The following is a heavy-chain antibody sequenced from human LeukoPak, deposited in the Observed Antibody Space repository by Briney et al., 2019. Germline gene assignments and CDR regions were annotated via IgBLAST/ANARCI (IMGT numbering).Heavy chain of an antibody. J-gene: IGHJ3*01. CDR1: GGSISSGSYY. D-gene: IGHD2-15*01. CDR3: ARGYCSGGSCYNADL. V-gene: IGHV4-61*02. Sequence: SETLSLTCTVSGGSISSGSYYWSWIRQPAGKGLEWIGRIYTSGSTNYNPSLKSRVTMSVDTSKNQFSLKLSSVTAADTAVYYCARGYCSGGSCYNADLWGQGTMVTVSS. CDR2: IYTSGST.